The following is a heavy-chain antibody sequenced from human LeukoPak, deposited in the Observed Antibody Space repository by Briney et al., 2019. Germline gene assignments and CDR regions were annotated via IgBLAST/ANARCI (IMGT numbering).Heavy chain of an antibody. CDR1: GYSFTSYY. V-gene: IGHV1-46*01. D-gene: IGHD3-22*01. CDR3: ARNLIYYDTSGSDALDY. Sequence: ASVKVSCKASGYSFTSYYMHWVRQAPGQGLEWMGIINPSGGSTTYAQKFQGRVTMPRDTSTSTVYMELSSLRSEDTAVYYCARNLIYYDTSGSDALDYWGQGTLVTVSS. CDR2: INPSGGST. J-gene: IGHJ4*02.